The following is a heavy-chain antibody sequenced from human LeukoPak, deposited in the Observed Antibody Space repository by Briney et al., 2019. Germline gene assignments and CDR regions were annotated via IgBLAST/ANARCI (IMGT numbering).Heavy chain of an antibody. CDR3: ARDIRGGAYYFDY. D-gene: IGHD3-16*01. V-gene: IGHV3-21*01. CDR1: GFTFSSYS. CDR2: ISSSSSYI. Sequence: GGSLRLSCAAFGFTFSSYSMNWVRQAPGKGLEWVSSISSSSSYIYYADSVKGRFTISRDNAKNSLYLQMNSLRAEDTAVYYCARDIRGGAYYFDYWGQGTLVTVSS. J-gene: IGHJ4*02.